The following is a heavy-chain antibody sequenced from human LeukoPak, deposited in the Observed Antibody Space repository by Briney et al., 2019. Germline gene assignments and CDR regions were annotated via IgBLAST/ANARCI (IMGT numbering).Heavy chain of an antibody. Sequence: SETLSLTCTVSGGSISGYYWTWIRQPPGKGLEWIAYIYSTGSTNYNPSLQSRVTLSVDTSKNQFSLNLTSVTAADTAVYYCARDPSYSSGWFDPWGQGTLVTVSS. J-gene: IGHJ5*02. CDR2: IYSTGST. V-gene: IGHV4-59*01. D-gene: IGHD2-21*01. CDR1: GGSISGYY. CDR3: ARDPSYSSGWFDP.